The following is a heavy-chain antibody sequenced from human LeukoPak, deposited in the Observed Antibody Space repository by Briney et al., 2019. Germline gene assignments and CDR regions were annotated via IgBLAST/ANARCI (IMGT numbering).Heavy chain of an antibody. Sequence: GASVKVSCKASRNIFTGHYMHWVRQAPGQGLEWMGWINLNSGDTNQAQKFQGRVTTTRDTSISTAYMELSRLRSDDTAVYYCAVSPDAFDYWGQGTLVTVSS. CDR2: INLNSGDT. CDR1: RNIFTGHY. V-gene: IGHV1-2*02. CDR3: AVSPDAFDY. J-gene: IGHJ4*02. D-gene: IGHD1-14*01.